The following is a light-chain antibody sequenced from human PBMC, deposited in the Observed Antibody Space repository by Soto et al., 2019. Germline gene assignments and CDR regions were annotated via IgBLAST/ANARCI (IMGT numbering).Light chain of an antibody. J-gene: IGKJ1*01. CDR3: QQYDNWPRT. CDR1: QSLSNN. CDR2: GAS. V-gene: IGKV3-15*01. Sequence: VLSLSPGTLSLSTGERATLSCRASQSLSNNIYLAWYQQKPGQAPRLLIYGASTRATGIPARFSGSGSGTEFTLTISSLQSEDFAVYCCQQYDNWPRTFGQGTMVDNK.